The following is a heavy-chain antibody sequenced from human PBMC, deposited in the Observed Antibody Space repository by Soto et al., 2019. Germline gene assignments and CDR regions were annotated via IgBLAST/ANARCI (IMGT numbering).Heavy chain of an antibody. D-gene: IGHD6-13*01. V-gene: IGHV4-31*03. J-gene: IGHJ4*02. CDR3: ARDFIAAAGTRGYFDY. CDR1: GGSISSGGYY. CDR2: IYYSGST. Sequence: QVQLQESGPGLVKPSQTLSLTCTVSGGSISSGGYYWSWLRQHPGKGLEWIGYIYYSGSTYYNPSLKRRVTISVDTSKNQFSLKLSSVTAADTAVYYCARDFIAAAGTRGYFDYWGQGTLVTVSS.